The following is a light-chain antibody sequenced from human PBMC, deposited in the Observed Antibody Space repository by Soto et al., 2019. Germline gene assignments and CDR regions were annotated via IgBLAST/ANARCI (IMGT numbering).Light chain of an antibody. CDR1: QSVLDNSKNRNL. CDR2: WAS. V-gene: IGKV4-1*01. J-gene: IGKJ1*01. CDR3: LQSYSALWT. Sequence: DIVMTQSPASLAVSLGESATTTCKPSQSVLDNSKNRNLLAWYQQKPGQPPRLLIYWASTRELGVPERFSGTGSGTDFSLTINSLQAEDVAVYYCLQSYSALWTFGQGTKVDIK.